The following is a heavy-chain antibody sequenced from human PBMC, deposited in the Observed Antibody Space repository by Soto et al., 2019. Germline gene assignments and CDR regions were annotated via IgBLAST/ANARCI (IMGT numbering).Heavy chain of an antibody. D-gene: IGHD6-13*01. CDR3: VKDIYKGSAGTLLDY. Sequence: QVQLVESGGGVVQPGRSLRLSCAASGFTFSTCGMHWVRQAPGKGLEWVAVISYDENIKQYADSVKGRFTSSRDNSRNTLYLEMDSLRVEDTAVYYCVKDIYKGSAGTLLDYWGQGTLVTVSS. J-gene: IGHJ4*02. CDR2: ISYDENIK. CDR1: GFTFSTCG. V-gene: IGHV3-30*18.